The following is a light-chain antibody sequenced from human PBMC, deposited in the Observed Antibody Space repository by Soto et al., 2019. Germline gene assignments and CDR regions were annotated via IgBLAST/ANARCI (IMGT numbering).Light chain of an antibody. CDR1: QSISSW. CDR2: DAY. V-gene: IGKV1-5*01. J-gene: IGKJ1*01. Sequence: DIQMTQSPSTLSASVGDRVTITCRASQSISSWLAWYQQKPGKAPKLLIYDAYDLGSGVPSRFSGSGSGTEFTLTISSLQPDDFATYYCQQYNDHRTFGQGTKVEIK. CDR3: QQYNDHRT.